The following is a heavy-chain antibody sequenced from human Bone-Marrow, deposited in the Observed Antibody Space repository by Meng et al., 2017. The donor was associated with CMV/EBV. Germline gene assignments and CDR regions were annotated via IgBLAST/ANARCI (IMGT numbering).Heavy chain of an antibody. V-gene: IGHV3-11*04. CDR1: GFTFSNAW. J-gene: IGHJ4*02. Sequence: GGSLRLSCAASGFTFSNAWMSWVRQAPGKGLEWVSYISSSGSTIYYADSVKGRFTISRDNAKNSLYLQMNSLRAEDTAVYYCARDTVVGVDYWGQGTRVTVSS. D-gene: IGHD1-26*01. CDR3: ARDTVVGVDY. CDR2: ISSSGSTI.